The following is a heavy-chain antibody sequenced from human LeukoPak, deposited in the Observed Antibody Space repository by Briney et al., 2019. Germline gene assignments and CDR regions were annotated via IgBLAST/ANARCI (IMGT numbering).Heavy chain of an antibody. V-gene: IGHV3-15*01. Sequence: GGSLRLSCAASGFTFCNAWMSWVRQAPAKGLELVGRIKSKTDGRTTDYAAPVKGRFTISRDDSKNTLYLQMNSLKTEDTAVYYCTTAFDIWGQGTMVTVSS. J-gene: IGHJ3*02. CDR2: IKSKTDGRTT. CDR3: TTAFDI. CDR1: GFTFCNAW.